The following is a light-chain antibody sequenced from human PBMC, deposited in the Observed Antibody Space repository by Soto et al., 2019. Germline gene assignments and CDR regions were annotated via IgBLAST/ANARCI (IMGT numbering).Light chain of an antibody. Sequence: DVQMTQSPSTVSESVRDRVTMTCRASQTISSWLSLYQQKPGKAPKLLIYKASTLKSGVPSRFSGSGSGTEFTLTICSLQPDDFATYYCQHYNSYSEAFCQGTKVEIK. V-gene: IGKV1-5*03. CDR1: QTISSW. CDR3: QHYNSYSEA. J-gene: IGKJ1*01. CDR2: KAS.